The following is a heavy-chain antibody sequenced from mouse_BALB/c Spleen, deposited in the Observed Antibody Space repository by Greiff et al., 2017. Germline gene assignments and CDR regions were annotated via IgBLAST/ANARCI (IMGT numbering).Heavy chain of an antibody. CDR1: GYSFTSYY. CDR2: IDPFNGGT. D-gene: IGHD4-1*01. V-gene: IGHV1-28*01. CDR3: ARLANWDYFDD. J-gene: IGHJ2*01. Sequence: EVQLQQSGPELMKPGASVKISCKASGYSFTSYYMHWVKQSHGKSLEWIGYIDPFNGGTSYNQKFKGKATLTVDKSSSTAYMHLSSLTSEDSAVYYGARLANWDYFDDWGEGTTVTVSS.